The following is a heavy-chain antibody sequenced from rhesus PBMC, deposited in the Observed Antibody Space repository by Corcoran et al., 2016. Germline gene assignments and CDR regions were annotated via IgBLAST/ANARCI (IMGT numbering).Heavy chain of an antibody. J-gene: IGHJ4*01. CDR3: ARGYYSGRYYYYFDY. CDR2: IGGSSGNT. CDR1: RGSISGYY. V-gene: IGHV4-165*02. D-gene: IGHD3-16*01. Sequence: QVQLQESGPGLVKPSETLSLTCAVSRGSISGYYWNWIRHPPRTGREWIAYIGGSSGNTYYNPSLKSRVTISTDTSKNQFSLKLNSVTAADTAVYFCARGYYSGRYYYYFDYWGQGVLVTVSS.